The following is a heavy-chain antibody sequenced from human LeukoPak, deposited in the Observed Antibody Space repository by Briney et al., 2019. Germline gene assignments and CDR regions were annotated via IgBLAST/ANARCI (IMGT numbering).Heavy chain of an antibody. Sequence: SETLSLTCAVSRYSISSDYYWGWIRQPPGKGLEWIGSIYHSGSTNYNPSLKSRVTMSVDTSKNQFSLKLSSVTAADTAVYYCARVAGFWSGYYSHYYMDVWGKGTTVTVSS. J-gene: IGHJ6*03. CDR1: RYSISSDYY. CDR2: IYHSGST. V-gene: IGHV4-38-2*01. CDR3: ARVAGFWSGYYSHYYMDV. D-gene: IGHD3-3*01.